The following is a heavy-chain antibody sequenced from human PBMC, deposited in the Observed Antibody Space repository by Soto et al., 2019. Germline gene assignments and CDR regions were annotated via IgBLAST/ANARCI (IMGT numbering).Heavy chain of an antibody. CDR2: ISYDGSGQ. CDR3: AKGSYSGRYSDFDY. D-gene: IGHD1-26*01. J-gene: IGHJ4*02. Sequence: GGSLRLSCAASGFIFSSYGMFWVRQAPGRGLEWVALISYDGSGQYYLDSVRGRFTISRDNSKNTLYLQMNSLRAKDTAVYYCAKGSYSGRYSDFDYWGQGTLVTVSS. CDR1: GFIFSSYG. V-gene: IGHV3-30*18.